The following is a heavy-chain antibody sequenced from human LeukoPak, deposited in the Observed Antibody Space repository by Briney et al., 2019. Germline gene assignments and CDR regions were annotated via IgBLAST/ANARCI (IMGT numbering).Heavy chain of an antibody. CDR2: ISAYNGNT. D-gene: IGHD2-2*01. V-gene: IGHV1-18*04. CDR1: GYTFTSYG. Sequence: ASVKVSCKASGYTFTSYGISWVRQAPGQGLEWMGWISAYNGNTNYAQKLQGRVTMTTDTSTSTAYMELRSLRSDDTAVYYCARREAYCSSTSCPLDYWGQGTLVTVSS. J-gene: IGHJ4*02. CDR3: ARREAYCSSTSCPLDY.